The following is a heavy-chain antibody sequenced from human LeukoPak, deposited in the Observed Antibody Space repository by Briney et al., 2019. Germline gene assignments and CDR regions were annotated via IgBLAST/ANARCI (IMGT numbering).Heavy chain of an antibody. CDR2: INPNSGGT. Sequence: ASVTVSCTASGYTFTSYGITWVRQAPGQGLEWMGWINPNSGGTNYAQKFQGWVTMTRDTSISTAYMELSRLRSDDTAVYYCARGTLRLGEFAVTYYFDYWGQGTLVTVSS. D-gene: IGHD3-16*01. CDR1: GYTFTSYG. J-gene: IGHJ4*02. CDR3: ARGTLRLGEFAVTYYFDY. V-gene: IGHV1-2*04.